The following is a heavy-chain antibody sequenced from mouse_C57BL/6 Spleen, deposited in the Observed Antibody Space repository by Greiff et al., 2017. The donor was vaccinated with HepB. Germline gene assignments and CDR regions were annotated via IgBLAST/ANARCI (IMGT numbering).Heavy chain of an antibody. CDR1: GFNIKNTY. Sequence: EVQLVESVAELVRPGASVKLSCTASGFNIKNTYMHWVKQRPEQGLEWIGRIDPANGNTKYAPKFQGKATITADTSSNTAYLQLSSLTSEDTAIYYCARGGVYDGYFYAMDYWGQGTSVTVSS. D-gene: IGHD2-3*01. J-gene: IGHJ4*01. CDR2: IDPANGNT. V-gene: IGHV14-3*01. CDR3: ARGGVYDGYFYAMDY.